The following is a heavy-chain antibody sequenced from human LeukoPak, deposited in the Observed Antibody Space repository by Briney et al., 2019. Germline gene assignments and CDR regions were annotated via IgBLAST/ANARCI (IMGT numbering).Heavy chain of an antibody. CDR2: IYHSGST. J-gene: IGHJ3*02. CDR3: ARKPTTSDAFDM. V-gene: IGHV4-4*02. D-gene: IGHD1-26*01. CDR1: GFTFSNYAM. Sequence: GSLRLSCAASGFTFSNYAMSWVRHLPGKGLEWIGEIYHSGSTNYNPSLTSRATISVDKSKGQFSLKVTSVTAADTAIYYCARKPTTSDAFDMWGQGTMVTVSS.